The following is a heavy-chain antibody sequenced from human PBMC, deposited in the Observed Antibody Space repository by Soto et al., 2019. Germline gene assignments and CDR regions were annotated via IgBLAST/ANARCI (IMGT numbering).Heavy chain of an antibody. CDR2: VSHRGTA. CDR1: GGSIDSAAYS. D-gene: IGHD2-15*01. CDR3: ARIQWSQSSPDS. J-gene: IGHJ4*02. V-gene: IGHV4-30-2*01. Sequence: PSETRSLTCAVSGGSIDSAAYSLAWIQQPPGKGLEWIGYVSHRGTAYSIPSLKGRLTLSMDSSQTQFSLKLTSVTAADSAVYYCARIQWSQSSPDSWGRGVMVTVSS.